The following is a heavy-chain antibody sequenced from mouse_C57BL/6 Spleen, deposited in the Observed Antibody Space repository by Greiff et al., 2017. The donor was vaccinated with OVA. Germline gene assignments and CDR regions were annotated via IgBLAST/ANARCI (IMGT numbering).Heavy chain of an antibody. CDR3: ARAYDYDTDY. Sequence: VQLVESGPELVKPGASVKISCKASGYSFTSYYIHWVKQRPGQGLEWIGWIYPGSGNTKYNEKFKGKATLTADTSSSTAYMQLSSLTSEDSAVYYCARAYDYDTDYWGQGTTLTVSS. CDR2: IYPGSGNT. CDR1: GYSFTSYY. V-gene: IGHV1-66*01. J-gene: IGHJ2*01. D-gene: IGHD2-4*01.